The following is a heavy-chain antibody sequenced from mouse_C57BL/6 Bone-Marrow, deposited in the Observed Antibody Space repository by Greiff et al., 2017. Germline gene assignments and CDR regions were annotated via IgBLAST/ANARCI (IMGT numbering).Heavy chain of an antibody. Sequence: VKLVESGPGLVAPSQSLSLTCTVSGFSLTSYGVDWVRQPPGTGLEWLGVIWGGGSTNYNSALMSRLSISKDNSKSQVFLKMNSLQTEDTAMYYCAKHEGDYYGSSPFAYWGQGTLVTVSA. D-gene: IGHD1-1*01. CDR2: IWGGGST. CDR3: AKHEGDYYGSSPFAY. V-gene: IGHV2-9*01. CDR1: GFSLTSYG. J-gene: IGHJ3*01.